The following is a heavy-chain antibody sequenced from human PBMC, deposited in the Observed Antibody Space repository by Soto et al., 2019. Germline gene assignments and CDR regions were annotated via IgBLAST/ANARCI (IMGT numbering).Heavy chain of an antibody. V-gene: IGHV1-46*01. CDR3: GRAKLNSRNWKDAFDI. CDR1: GYTFTSYC. D-gene: IGHD1-1*01. Sequence: QVQLVQSGAEVKRPGASVKVSCKASGYTFTSYCIHWVRQAPGQGLEWMGIINPSGGITTYAQKFQGRVTMTSETATRTVYMELSSLRSEYTAVYFCGRAKLNSRNWKDAFDIWGQGTMVTVSS. CDR2: INPSGGIT. J-gene: IGHJ3*02.